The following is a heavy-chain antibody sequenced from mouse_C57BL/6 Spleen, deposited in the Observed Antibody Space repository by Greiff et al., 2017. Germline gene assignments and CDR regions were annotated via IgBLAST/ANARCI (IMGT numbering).Heavy chain of an antibody. J-gene: IGHJ4*01. V-gene: IGHV1-64*01. CDR1: GYTFTSYW. D-gene: IGHD3-2*02. CDR3: ATKATDYYAMDY. Sequence: QVQLQQSGAELVKPGASVKLSCKASGYTFTSYWMHWVKQRPGQGLEWIGMIHPNSGSTNYNEKFKSKATLTVDKSSSTAYMQLSSLTSEDSAVYYCATKATDYYAMDYWGQGTSVTVSS. CDR2: IHPNSGST.